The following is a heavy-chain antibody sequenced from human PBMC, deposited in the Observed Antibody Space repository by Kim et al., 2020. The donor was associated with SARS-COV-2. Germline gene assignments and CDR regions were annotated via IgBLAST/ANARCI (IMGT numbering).Heavy chain of an antibody. V-gene: IGHV3-33*01. D-gene: IGHD3-16*01. J-gene: IGHJ4*02. CDR3: ASGGWDY. CDR2: DGSKK. Sequence: DGSKKYYAASGKGRFTISRDNSKKALYLQMNSLRAEDTAMYYCASGGWDYWGQGTLVTVSS.